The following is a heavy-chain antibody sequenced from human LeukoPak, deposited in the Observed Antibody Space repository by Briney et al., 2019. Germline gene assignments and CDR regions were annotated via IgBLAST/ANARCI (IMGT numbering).Heavy chain of an antibody. CDR3: ARLIDDYATPWVAFDI. D-gene: IGHD4-17*01. V-gene: IGHV4-39*01. Sequence: SETLSLTCTVSGGSISSSSYYWGWIRQPPGKGLEWIGSIYYSGSTYYNPSLKSRVTISVDTSKNQFSLKLSSVTAADTAVYYCARLIDDYATPWVAFDIWGQGTMVTVSS. CDR2: IYYSGST. J-gene: IGHJ3*02. CDR1: GGSISSSSYY.